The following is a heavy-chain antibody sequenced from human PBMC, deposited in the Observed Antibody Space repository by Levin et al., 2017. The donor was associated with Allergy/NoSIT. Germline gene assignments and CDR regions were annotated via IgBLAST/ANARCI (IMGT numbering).Heavy chain of an antibody. D-gene: IGHD3-3*02. J-gene: IGHJ5*02. CDR3: ATPHFWSGANWFDP. Sequence: GESLKISCAASGFTFSSYAMSWVRQAPGKGLEWVSAISGSGGSKYYADSVKGRFTISRDNSKNTLYLQMNSLRAEDTAVYYCATPHFWSGANWFDPWGQGTLVTVSS. CDR2: ISGSGGSK. CDR1: GFTFSSYA. V-gene: IGHV3-23*01.